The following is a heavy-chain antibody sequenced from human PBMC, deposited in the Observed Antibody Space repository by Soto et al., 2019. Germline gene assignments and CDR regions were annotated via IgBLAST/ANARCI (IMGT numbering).Heavy chain of an antibody. CDR3: AKEERVYGDYDYYGMDV. V-gene: IGHV3-30*18. Sequence: QVQLVESGGGVVQPGRSLRLSCAASGFTFSSYGMHWVRQAPGKGLEWVAVISYDGKNKYYADSVKGRFTIARDNSKNTLYLQMNSLGAEDTAVYYCAKEERVYGDYDYYGMDVWGQGTTVTVSS. D-gene: IGHD4-17*01. CDR2: ISYDGKNK. CDR1: GFTFSSYG. J-gene: IGHJ6*02.